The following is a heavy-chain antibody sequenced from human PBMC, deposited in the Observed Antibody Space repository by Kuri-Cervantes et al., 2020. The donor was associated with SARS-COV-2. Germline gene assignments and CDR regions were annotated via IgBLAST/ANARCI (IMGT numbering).Heavy chain of an antibody. Sequence: ASVKVSCKASGYTFIGYYMHWVRQAPGQGLEWMGWINPNSGGTNYAQKFQGRVTMTRDTSISTAYMELSRLRSDDTAVYYCARDLAWGGYYMDVWGKGTTVTVSS. J-gene: IGHJ6*03. CDR2: INPNSGGT. D-gene: IGHD7-27*01. CDR3: ARDLAWGGYYMDV. V-gene: IGHV1-2*02. CDR1: GYTFIGYY.